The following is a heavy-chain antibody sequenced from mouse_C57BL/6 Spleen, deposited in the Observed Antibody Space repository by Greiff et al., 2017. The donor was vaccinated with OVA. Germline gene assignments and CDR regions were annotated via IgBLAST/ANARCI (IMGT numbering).Heavy chain of an antibody. CDR3: ARAYYDYYYYAMDY. CDR1: GYTFTSYW. J-gene: IGHJ4*01. Sequence: QVQLKQPGAELVKPGASVKLSCKASGYTFTSYWMHWVKQRPGRGLEWIGRIDPNSGGTKYNEKFKSKATLTVDKPSRTAYMQLSSLTSEDSAVYYCARAYYDYYYYAMDYWGQGTSVTVSS. D-gene: IGHD2-4*01. CDR2: IDPNSGGT. V-gene: IGHV1-72*01.